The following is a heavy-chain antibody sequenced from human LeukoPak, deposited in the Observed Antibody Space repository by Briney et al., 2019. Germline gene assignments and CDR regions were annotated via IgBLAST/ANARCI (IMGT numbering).Heavy chain of an antibody. J-gene: IGHJ3*02. CDR3: AKDLVPAAIPDAFDI. CDR2: ISGSGGST. Sequence: PGGSLRLSCAASGFTFSSYAMSCVRQAPGKGLEWGSAISGSGGSTAYADSVKGRFTISIDNAKNPMSLQMNSLRAEDTAVYYCAKDLVPAAIPDAFDIWGQGTMVTVYS. D-gene: IGHD2-2*01. CDR1: GFTFSSYA. V-gene: IGHV3-23*01.